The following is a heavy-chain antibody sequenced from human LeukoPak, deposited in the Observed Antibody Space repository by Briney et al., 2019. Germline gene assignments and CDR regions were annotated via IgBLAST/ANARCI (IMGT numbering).Heavy chain of an antibody. CDR3: ARRRDYDFWSGSRTHFDY. Sequence: SETLSLTCAVYGGSFSGYYWSWIRQPPGKGLEWIGEINHSGSTNYNPSLKSRVTISVDTSKNQFSLKLSSVTAADTAVYYCARRRDYDFWSGSRTHFDYWGQGTLVTVSS. V-gene: IGHV4-34*01. D-gene: IGHD3-3*01. J-gene: IGHJ4*02. CDR2: INHSGST. CDR1: GGSFSGYY.